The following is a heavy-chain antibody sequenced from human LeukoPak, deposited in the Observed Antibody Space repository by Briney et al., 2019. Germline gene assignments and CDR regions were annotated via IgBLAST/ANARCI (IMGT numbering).Heavy chain of an antibody. CDR1: RFTFSSYT. D-gene: IGHD4-17*01. J-gene: IGHJ3*01. CDR2: ISASSSYI. Sequence: GGSLRLSCAASRFTFSSYTMNWVRQAPGKGLEWVSSISASSSYIYYADSLKGRFTISRDNAKNSLFLQMNSLRAEDTAVYYCARGGDDYGDPYDDFDLWGQGTMVTVSS. CDR3: ARGGDDYGDPYDDFDL. V-gene: IGHV3-21*01.